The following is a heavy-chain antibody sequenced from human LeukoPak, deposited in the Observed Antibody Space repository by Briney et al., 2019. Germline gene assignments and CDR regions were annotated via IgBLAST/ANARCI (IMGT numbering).Heavy chain of an antibody. V-gene: IGHV4-34*01. D-gene: IGHD4-17*01. CDR2: INHSGST. CDR1: GGSFSGYY. Sequence: SETLSLTCAVYGGSFSGYYWSWIRQPPGKGLEWIGEINHSGSTNYNPSLKSRVTISVDTSKNQFSLKLSSVTAADTAVYYCARVMLYGESALDYWGQGSPVTVSS. J-gene: IGHJ4*02. CDR3: ARVMLYGESALDY.